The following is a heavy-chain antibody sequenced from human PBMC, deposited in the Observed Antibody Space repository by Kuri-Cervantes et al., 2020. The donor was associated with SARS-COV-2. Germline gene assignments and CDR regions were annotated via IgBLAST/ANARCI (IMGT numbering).Heavy chain of an antibody. J-gene: IGHJ4*02. CDR1: GYTFTGYY. CDR3: ARGEGVRGLMVLFQWRGAGPLDF. D-gene: IGHD2-8*01. Sequence: ASVKVSCKASGYTFTGYYMHWVRQAPGQGLEWMGWINPNSGGTNYAQKFQGWVTTTRDTSSSTVYTTRSRLRSNDTAVYSCARGEGVRGLMVLFQWRGAGPLDFWGQGTLVTVSS. CDR2: INPNSGGT. V-gene: IGHV1-2*04.